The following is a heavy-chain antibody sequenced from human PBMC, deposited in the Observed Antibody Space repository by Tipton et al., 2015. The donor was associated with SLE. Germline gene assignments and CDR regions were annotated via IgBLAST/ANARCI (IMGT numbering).Heavy chain of an antibody. CDR2: ISGSGGST. J-gene: IGHJ1*01. Sequence: GSLRLSCAASGFTFSSYAMSWVRQAPGKGLEWVSAISGSGGSTYYADSVKGRFTISRDNSKNTLYLQMNSLRAEDTAVYYCARALGPPGYFQHWGQGTLVTVSS. CDR3: ARALGPPGYFQH. V-gene: IGHV3-23*01. CDR1: GFTFSSYA.